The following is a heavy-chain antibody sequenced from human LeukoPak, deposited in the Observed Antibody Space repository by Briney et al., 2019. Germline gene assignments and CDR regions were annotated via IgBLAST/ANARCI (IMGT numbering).Heavy chain of an antibody. CDR3: ARASPDSSGWYPAYYYYYYMDV. D-gene: IGHD6-19*01. J-gene: IGHJ6*03. CDR2: TYYRSKWYN. V-gene: IGHV6-1*01. CDR1: GDSVSSNSAA. Sequence: SQTLSLTYALSGDSVSSNSAAWNWSRQSPSRGLEWLGRTYYRSKWYNDYAVSVKSRITINPDTSKNQFSLQLNSVTPEDTAVYYCARASPDSSGWYPAYYYYYYMDVWGKGTTVTVSS.